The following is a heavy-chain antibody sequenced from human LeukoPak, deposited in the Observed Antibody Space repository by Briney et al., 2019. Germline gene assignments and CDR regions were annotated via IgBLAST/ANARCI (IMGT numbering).Heavy chain of an antibody. D-gene: IGHD2-2*01. CDR3: ARSSIVVVSILDY. CDR1: GLPFSSYA. J-gene: IGHJ4*02. V-gene: IGHV3-64*01. Sequence: GRSLRLSCAASGLPFSSYAMHWVRQAPGKGLEYVSAISSNGGSTSYANSVRGRFTISRDNSKNTLYLQMGSLRAEDMAVYYCARSSIVVVSILDYWGQGTLVTVSS. CDR2: ISSNGGST.